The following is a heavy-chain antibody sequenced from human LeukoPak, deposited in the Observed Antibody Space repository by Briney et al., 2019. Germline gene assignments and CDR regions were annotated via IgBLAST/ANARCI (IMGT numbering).Heavy chain of an antibody. CDR1: GGTFSSYA. CDR2: IIPIFGTA. Sequence: SVKVSCKASGGTFSSYAISWVRQAPGQGLEWMGGIIPIFGTANYAQKFQGRVTITADKSTSTAYMELSSLRSEDTAVYYCARGEAGVVVPAATHFDYWGQGTLVTVSS. D-gene: IGHD2-2*01. J-gene: IGHJ4*02. V-gene: IGHV1-69*06. CDR3: ARGEAGVVVPAATHFDY.